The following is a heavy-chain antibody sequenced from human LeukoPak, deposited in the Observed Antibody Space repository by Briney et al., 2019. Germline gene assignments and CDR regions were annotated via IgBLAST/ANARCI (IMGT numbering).Heavy chain of an antibody. CDR1: GFTFDDYA. CDR3: AKDMRQWRGVPYSFDY. D-gene: IGHD6-19*01. J-gene: IGHJ4*02. CDR2: ISWNSGSI. Sequence: GGSLRLSCAASGFTFDDYAMHWVRQAPGKGLEWVSGISWNSGSIGYADSVKGRFTISRDNAKNSLYLQMNSLRAEDTALYYCAKDMRQWRGVPYSFDYWGQGTLVTVSS. V-gene: IGHV3-9*01.